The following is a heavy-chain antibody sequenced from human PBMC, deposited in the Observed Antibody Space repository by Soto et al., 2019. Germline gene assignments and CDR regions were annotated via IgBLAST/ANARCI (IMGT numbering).Heavy chain of an antibody. CDR2: IYYNGNT. D-gene: IGHD2-15*01. CDR3: ARLRIYCSGGTCYYYFDY. J-gene: IGHJ4*02. Sequence: QLQLQGSGPGLVKSSETLSLTCTVSGGSISSSSCYWGWIRQPPGKGLEWIGNIYYNGNTYYNPSLKSGVTISVDTSKTQFSLKLSSVTAADTAVYYCARLRIYCSGGTCYYYFDYWGQGTLVTVSS. V-gene: IGHV4-39*01. CDR1: GGSISSSSCY.